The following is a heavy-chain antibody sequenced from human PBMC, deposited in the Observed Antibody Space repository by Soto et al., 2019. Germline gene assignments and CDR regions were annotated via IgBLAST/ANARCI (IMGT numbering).Heavy chain of an antibody. Sequence: LSLTCAVYGGSFSGYYWSWIHQPPGKGLEWIGEINHSGSTNYNPSLKSRVTISVDTSKNQFSLKLSSVTAADTAVYYCARPTNYGSGSSNWFDPWGQGTQVTVSS. V-gene: IGHV4-34*01. J-gene: IGHJ5*02. CDR1: GGSFSGYY. D-gene: IGHD3-10*01. CDR3: ARPTNYGSGSSNWFDP. CDR2: INHSGST.